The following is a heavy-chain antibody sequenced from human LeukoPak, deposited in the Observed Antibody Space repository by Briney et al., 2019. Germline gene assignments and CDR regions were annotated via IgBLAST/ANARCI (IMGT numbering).Heavy chain of an antibody. Sequence: SETLSLTCAVYGGSFSGYYWSWIRQPPGKGLEWIGGINHSGSTNYNPSLKSRVTISVDTSKNQFSLKLSSVTAADTAVYYCARVGIAARSGRYNWFDPWGQGTLVTVSS. CDR2: INHSGST. D-gene: IGHD6-6*01. CDR1: GGSFSGYY. V-gene: IGHV4-34*01. J-gene: IGHJ5*02. CDR3: ARVGIAARSGRYNWFDP.